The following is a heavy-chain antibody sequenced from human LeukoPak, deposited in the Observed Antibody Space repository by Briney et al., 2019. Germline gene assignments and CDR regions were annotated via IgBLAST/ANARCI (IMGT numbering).Heavy chain of an antibody. D-gene: IGHD3-10*01. CDR2: IYYSGST. CDR3: ARIRTPMVRVTDNWFDP. J-gene: IGHJ5*02. CDR1: GDYISSSSYY. Sequence: SETLSLTCTVSGDYISSSSYYWGWIRQPPGKGLEWIGSIYYSGSTYYNPSLKSRVTISVDTSKNQFSLKLSSVTAADTAVYYCARIRTPMVRVTDNWFDPWGQGTLVTVSS. V-gene: IGHV4-39*07.